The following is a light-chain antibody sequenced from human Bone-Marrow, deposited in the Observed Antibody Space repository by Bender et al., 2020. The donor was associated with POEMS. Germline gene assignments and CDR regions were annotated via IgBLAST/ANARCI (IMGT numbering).Light chain of an antibody. CDR3: CSYAGNRPLV. Sequence: QSTLTQPASVSASPGQSITISCIGTSSDVGSFNLVSWYQQHPGKAPKLIIYDVTNRPSGVSNRFSASKSGNTASLAITGLQADDEGDYFCCSYAGNRPLVFGGGTKLTVL. CDR2: DVT. J-gene: IGLJ3*02. CDR1: SSDVGSFNL. V-gene: IGLV2-23*02.